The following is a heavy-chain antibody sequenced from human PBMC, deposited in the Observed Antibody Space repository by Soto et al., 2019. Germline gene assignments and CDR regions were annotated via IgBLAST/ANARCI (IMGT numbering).Heavy chain of an antibody. J-gene: IGHJ5*02. CDR2: IKHDGGET. Sequence: EVQLVESGGGLVQPGESPRLSCAASGFTFSNFWMSWVRQAPGKGLEWVANIKHDGGETYYVDSVKGRFTISRDNAKNSLYLQMYSLRAEDKGVYYCAREGDCSGGSCYSGLHSWGQGTLVTVSS. V-gene: IGHV3-7*01. CDR1: GFTFSNFW. D-gene: IGHD2-15*01. CDR3: AREGDCSGGSCYSGLHS.